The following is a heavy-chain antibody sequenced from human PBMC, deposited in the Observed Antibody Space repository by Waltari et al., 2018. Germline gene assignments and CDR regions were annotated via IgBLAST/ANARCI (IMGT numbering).Heavy chain of an antibody. J-gene: IGHJ6*02. Sequence: QVQLVESGGGVVQPGRSLRLSCAASGFTFSSYGMHWVRQAPGKGLEWVAVIWYDGSNKYYADSVKGRFTISRDNSKNTLYLQMNSLRAEDTAVYYCAREPRGNYYGMDVWGQGTTVTVSS. CDR3: AREPRGNYYGMDV. D-gene: IGHD3-16*01. CDR2: IWYDGSNK. CDR1: GFTFSSYG. V-gene: IGHV3-33*01.